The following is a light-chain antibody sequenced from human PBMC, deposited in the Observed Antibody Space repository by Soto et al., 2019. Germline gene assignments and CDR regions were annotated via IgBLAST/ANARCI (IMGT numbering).Light chain of an antibody. CDR2: RAS. CDR3: QQYGNSLLT. J-gene: IGKJ4*01. Sequence: EIVMTQSPATLSVSPGGRATLSCRASQSVSSYLAWYQQRRGQPPRLLIYRASTRATGIPDRFSGSGSGTEFSLTISSLQSEDFAVYYCQQYGNSLLTFGGGTKVEIK. CDR1: QSVSSY. V-gene: IGKV3-15*01.